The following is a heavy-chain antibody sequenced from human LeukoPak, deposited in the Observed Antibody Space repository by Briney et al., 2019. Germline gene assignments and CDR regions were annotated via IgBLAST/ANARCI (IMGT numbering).Heavy chain of an antibody. CDR1: GGSISGYY. V-gene: IGHV4-59*01. CDR2: LHYSGRT. J-gene: IGHJ4*02. CDR3: ARYYCSSGGTCYHFDY. D-gene: IGHD2-15*01. Sequence: SETLSLTCTVSGGSISGYYWSWIRQPPGKGLEWIGYLHYSGRTNYNPSLKSRVDISGDTSENQFSLRLSSVTAADTAVYYCARYYCSSGGTCYHFDYWGQGALVTASS.